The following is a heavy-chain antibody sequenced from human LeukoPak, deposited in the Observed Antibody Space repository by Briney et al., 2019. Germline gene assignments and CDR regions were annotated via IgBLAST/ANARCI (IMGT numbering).Heavy chain of an antibody. CDR2: IYYSGRT. D-gene: IGHD6-13*01. V-gene: IGHV4-34*01. CDR1: GESSSGYY. CDR3: ARVRAYSRWGY. J-gene: IGHJ4*02. Sequence: SETLSLTCAVYGESSSGYYRGWIREPPGKGLEGRVSIYYSGRTYYNPSIQSRLTISVDKSKNQFSLTLSSVTAGDTAVYYCARVRAYSRWGYWGQGTLVTVPP.